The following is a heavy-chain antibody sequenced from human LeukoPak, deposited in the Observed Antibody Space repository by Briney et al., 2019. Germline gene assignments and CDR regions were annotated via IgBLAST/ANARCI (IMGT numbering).Heavy chain of an antibody. Sequence: SETLSLTCTVSGGSISSYYWSWIRQPPGKGLEWIGYIYYSGSTNYNPSLKSRVTISVDTSKNQFSLKLSSVTAADTAVYHCARSRGYSYGCIDYWGQGTLVTVSS. D-gene: IGHD5-18*01. CDR2: IYYSGST. CDR1: GGSISSYY. V-gene: IGHV4-59*08. CDR3: ARSRGYSYGCIDY. J-gene: IGHJ4*02.